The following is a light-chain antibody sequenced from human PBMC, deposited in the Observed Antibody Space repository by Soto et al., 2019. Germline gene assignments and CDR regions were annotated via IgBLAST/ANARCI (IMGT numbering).Light chain of an antibody. CDR2: DAS. J-gene: IGKJ2*01. Sequence: EVVFTQSPGTLSLSPGEGATLPCRASQSVGNNYLAWYQQKPGQAPRLLIYDASTRATGIPDRFSGSGSGTDFTLSISRLEPEDFAVYYCQQYAYSPRTFGRGTKVDI. CDR3: QQYAYSPRT. V-gene: IGKV3-20*01. CDR1: QSVGNNY.